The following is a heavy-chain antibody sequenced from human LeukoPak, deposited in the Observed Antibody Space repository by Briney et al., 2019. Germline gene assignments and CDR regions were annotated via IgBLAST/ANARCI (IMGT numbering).Heavy chain of an antibody. Sequence: GGSLRLSCAASGFTFSSYWMHWVRQAPGKGLVWVSRINSDGSSTSYADSMKGRFTISRDNAKNTLYLQMNSLRAEDTAVYYCARWEDGDYYFDYWGQGTLVTVSS. D-gene: IGHD4-17*01. CDR1: GFTFSSYW. J-gene: IGHJ4*02. CDR2: INSDGSST. CDR3: ARWEDGDYYFDY. V-gene: IGHV3-74*01.